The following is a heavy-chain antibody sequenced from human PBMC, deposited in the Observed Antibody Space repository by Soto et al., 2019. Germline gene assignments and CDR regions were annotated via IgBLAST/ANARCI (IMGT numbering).Heavy chain of an antibody. Sequence: QLQLQESGPGLVKPSETLSLTCTVSGGSISSSSYYWGWIRQPPGKGLEWIGSIYYSGSTYYNPSLKSRVTISVDTSKNQFSLKLSSVTAADTAVYYCARLAVAVAGPDAFDIWGQGTMVTVSS. CDR3: ARLAVAVAGPDAFDI. CDR2: IYYSGST. CDR1: GGSISSSSYY. V-gene: IGHV4-39*01. D-gene: IGHD6-19*01. J-gene: IGHJ3*02.